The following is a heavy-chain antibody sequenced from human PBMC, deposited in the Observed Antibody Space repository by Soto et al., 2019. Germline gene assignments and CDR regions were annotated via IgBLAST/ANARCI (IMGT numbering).Heavy chain of an antibody. CDR3: AKGRIAVAAGAFDS. CDR2: IWYDGSYT. J-gene: IGHJ3*01. Sequence: QVHLAESGGGVVQPGTSLRLSCAASGFPFDRYAIHWVRQAPGKGLGWVAAIWYDGSYTYYGEPVKGRFLISRDNSKNTVFLEMNSLRAEDAAVYFCAKGRIAVAAGAFDSWGPGTRVIVSS. D-gene: IGHD6-19*01. CDR1: GFPFDRYA. V-gene: IGHV3-33*03.